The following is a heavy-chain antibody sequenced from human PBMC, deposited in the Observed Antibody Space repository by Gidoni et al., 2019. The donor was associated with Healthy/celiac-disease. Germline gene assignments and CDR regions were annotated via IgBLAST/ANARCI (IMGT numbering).Heavy chain of an antibody. V-gene: IGHV4-31*03. CDR1: GGSISSGGYY. D-gene: IGHD6-13*01. CDR3: ARDSGGLRGSSWYEVDYYYGMDV. Sequence: QVQLQESGPGLVKPSQTLSLTCTVSGGSISSGGYYWSWIRQHPGKGLEWIGYIYYSGSTYYNPSLKSRVTISVDTSKNQFSLKLSSVTAADTAVYYCARDSGGLRGSSWYEVDYYYGMDVWGQGTTVTVSS. J-gene: IGHJ6*02. CDR2: IYYSGST.